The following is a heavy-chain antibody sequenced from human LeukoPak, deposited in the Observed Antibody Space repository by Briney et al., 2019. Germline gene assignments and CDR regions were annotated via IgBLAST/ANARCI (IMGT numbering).Heavy chain of an antibody. J-gene: IGHJ4*02. CDR2: ISGTGGYT. Sequence: GGSLRLSCGASGFTFSSYAMTWVRQAPGRGLEWVSAISGTGGYTYYTDSVKGRFTISRDNAKNSLYLQMNSLRAEDTAVYYCARDVAAGHDYWGQGTLVTVSS. CDR3: ARDVAAGHDY. V-gene: IGHV3-23*01. CDR1: GFTFSSYA.